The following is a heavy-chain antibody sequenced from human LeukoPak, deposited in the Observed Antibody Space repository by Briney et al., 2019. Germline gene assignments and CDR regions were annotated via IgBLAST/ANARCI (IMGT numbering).Heavy chain of an antibody. Sequence: SETLSLTCTVSGGSISSYYWNWIRQPPGRGLEWIGCTYYSGSTNSNPSLKSRVTISVSTSKNQVSLKLSSVTAADTAVYYCARLSAAVHLGAFDLWGQGTMVTVSS. CDR1: GGSISSYY. CDR2: TYYSGST. CDR3: ARLSAAVHLGAFDL. J-gene: IGHJ3*01. D-gene: IGHD3-3*01. V-gene: IGHV4-59*01.